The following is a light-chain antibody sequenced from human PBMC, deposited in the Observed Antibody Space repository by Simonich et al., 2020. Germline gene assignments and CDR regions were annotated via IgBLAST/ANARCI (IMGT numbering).Light chain of an antibody. V-gene: IGKV4-1*01. CDR2: SAS. CDR1: QSVLYSSNNKNY. CDR3: QQYYSTPIT. J-gene: IGKJ5*01. Sequence: DIVMTQSPDSLAVSLGERATINCKSSQSVLYSSNNKNYLAWYQQKPGKAPKLLLYSASRLESGVPSRFSGSGSGTDYTLTISSLQPEDFATYYCQQYYSTPITFGQGTRLEIK.